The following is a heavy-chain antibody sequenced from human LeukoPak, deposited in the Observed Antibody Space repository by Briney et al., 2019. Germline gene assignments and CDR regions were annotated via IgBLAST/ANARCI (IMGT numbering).Heavy chain of an antibody. CDR3: AGDRATSYFDY. Sequence: PGGSLRLSCAASGFTFRSHGMHWVRQAPGKGLEWVAFIWYDGSNKYYTDFVKGRFTISRDNSKNTLYLQMNSLRAEDTAVYYCAGDRATSYFDYWGQGALVTISS. CDR1: GFTFRSHG. J-gene: IGHJ4*02. CDR2: IWYDGSNK. D-gene: IGHD1-26*01. V-gene: IGHV3-33*01.